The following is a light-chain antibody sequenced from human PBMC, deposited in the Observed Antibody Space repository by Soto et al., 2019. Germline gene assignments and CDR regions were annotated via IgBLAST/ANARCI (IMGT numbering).Light chain of an antibody. CDR3: GSHTTRNTWV. J-gene: IGLJ3*02. CDR1: SSDIGGYKY. Sequence: QSALTQPASVSGSPGQSITISCTGTSSDIGGYKYVSWYQQYPGKAPKLMIYEVSNRPSGVSNRFSGSKSGNTASLTISGLQAEDEADYYCGSHTTRNTWVFGGGTKLTVL. V-gene: IGLV2-14*01. CDR2: EVS.